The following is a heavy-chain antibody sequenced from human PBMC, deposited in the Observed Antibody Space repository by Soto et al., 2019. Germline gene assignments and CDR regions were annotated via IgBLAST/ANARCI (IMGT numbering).Heavy chain of an antibody. V-gene: IGHV3-30*18. CDR1: AFTFSSYG. Sequence: GGSLRLSCAASAFTFSSYGMHWVRQPPGKGREWVAVISYDGSNKYYADSVKGRFTISRDNSKNTLYLQMNSLRAEDTAVYYCAKVDQPYDILTGYYFFLFDYWGQGTLVTVSS. CDR3: AKVDQPYDILTGYYFFLFDY. D-gene: IGHD3-9*01. CDR2: ISYDGSNK. J-gene: IGHJ4*02.